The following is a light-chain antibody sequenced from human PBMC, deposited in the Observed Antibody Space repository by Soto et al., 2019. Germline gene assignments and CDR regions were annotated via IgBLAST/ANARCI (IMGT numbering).Light chain of an antibody. V-gene: IGKV1-5*03. CDR1: QNIDRW. J-gene: IGKJ1*01. Sequence: DIQMTQSPSTLSASVGDRVIITCRASQNIDRWLAWYQQKPGKAPNLLIYGASNLESGVPSRFSGSGSGTEFTLTISSLRPDDFATYYCQQYNSYPWTFGQGTNVEIK. CDR2: GAS. CDR3: QQYNSYPWT.